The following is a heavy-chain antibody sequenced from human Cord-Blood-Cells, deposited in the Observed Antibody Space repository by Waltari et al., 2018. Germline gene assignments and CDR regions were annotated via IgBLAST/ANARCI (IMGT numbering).Heavy chain of an antibody. CDR2: IYSGGST. Sequence: EVQLVESGGGLVQPGGSLRLSCAASGFPVRSNYLSWVRQAPGKGLEWVSVIYSGGSTYYADSVKDRFTISRHNSKNTLYLQMNSLRAEDTAVYYCARTISRYFDYWGQGTLVTVSS. V-gene: IGHV3-53*04. D-gene: IGHD3-9*01. CDR3: ARTISRYFDY. J-gene: IGHJ4*02. CDR1: GFPVRSNY.